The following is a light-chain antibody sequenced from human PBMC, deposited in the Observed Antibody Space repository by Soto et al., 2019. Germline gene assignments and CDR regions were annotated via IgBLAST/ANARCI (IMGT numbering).Light chain of an antibody. Sequence: EIVLIQSPASLSVSPGERATLSCRASQSVTTFFSWYQQKPGQAPRLLLYEASNRATGTPARFSGSGSGTDFTLTISSLEPEDFAVYYCQQRSNWPLTFGGGNKVEIK. CDR1: QSVTTF. V-gene: IGKV3-11*01. CDR3: QQRSNWPLT. CDR2: EAS. J-gene: IGKJ4*02.